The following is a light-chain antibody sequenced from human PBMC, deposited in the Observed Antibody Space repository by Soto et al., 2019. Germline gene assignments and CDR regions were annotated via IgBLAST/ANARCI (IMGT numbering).Light chain of an antibody. Sequence: DIVMTQTPLSLSVTPGQPASISCKSSQSLLHYNGNNYLGWYLQRQGQSPQVXIYLGSNRESGAPDRFSGSGSGTDFTLKISRVETEDVGVYYCMQTLQTPLTFGQGTRLEIK. V-gene: IGKV2-28*01. CDR3: MQTLQTPLT. CDR1: QSLLHYNGNNY. J-gene: IGKJ5*01. CDR2: LGS.